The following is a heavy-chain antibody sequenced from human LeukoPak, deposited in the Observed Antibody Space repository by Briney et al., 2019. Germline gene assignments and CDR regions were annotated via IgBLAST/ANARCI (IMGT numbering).Heavy chain of an antibody. V-gene: IGHV1-2*02. CDR2: INPNSGGT. D-gene: IGHD4-17*01. CDR3: AXXPYDYGAWFDP. Sequence: GASVKVSCKASGYTFTGYYMHWVRQAPGQGLEWMGWINPNSGGTNYAQKFQGRVTMTRDTSISTAYMELSRLRSDDTAVYYCAXXPYDYGAWFDPWGQGTLVTVSS. CDR1: GYTFTGYY. J-gene: IGHJ5*02.